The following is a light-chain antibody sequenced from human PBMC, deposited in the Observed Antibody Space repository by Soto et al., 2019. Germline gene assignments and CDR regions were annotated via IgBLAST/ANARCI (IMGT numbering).Light chain of an antibody. CDR3: QKYNSAPPLT. J-gene: IGKJ4*01. CDR1: QGISNY. CDR2: AAS. V-gene: IGKV1-27*01. Sequence: DIQMTQSPSSLSASVGDRVTITCRASQGISNYLAWYQQKPGKVPKLLIYAASTLQSGVPSRFSGSGSGTDFTLTISSLQPEHVATYYCQKYNSAPPLTFGGGTNVEIK.